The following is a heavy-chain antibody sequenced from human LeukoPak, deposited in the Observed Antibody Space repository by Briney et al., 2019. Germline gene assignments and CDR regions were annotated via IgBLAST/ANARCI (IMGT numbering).Heavy chain of an antibody. Sequence: SETLSLTCTVSGGSISSGSYYWSWIRQPAGKGLEWIGRIYTSGSTNYNPPLKSRVTISVDTSKNQFSLKLSSVTAADTAVYYCARDEDGRGIGFDYWGQGTLVTVSS. V-gene: IGHV4-61*02. D-gene: IGHD5-24*01. CDR3: ARDEDGRGIGFDY. CDR1: GGSISSGSYY. J-gene: IGHJ4*02. CDR2: IYTSGST.